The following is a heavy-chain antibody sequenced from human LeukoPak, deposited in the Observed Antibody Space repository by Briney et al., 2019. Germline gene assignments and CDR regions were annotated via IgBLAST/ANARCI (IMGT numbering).Heavy chain of an antibody. CDR3: AKGTGYSYGNNWFDP. CDR1: GFTFDDYA. J-gene: IGHJ5*02. CDR2: ISWNSGSI. Sequence: GGSLRLSCAASGFTFDDYAMHWVRQVPGKGLEWVSGISWNSGSIGYAASVTGRFTISRDNAKNSLYLQMNSLRAEDTALYYCAKGTGYSYGNNWFDPWGQGTQVTVSS. D-gene: IGHD5-18*01. V-gene: IGHV3-9*01.